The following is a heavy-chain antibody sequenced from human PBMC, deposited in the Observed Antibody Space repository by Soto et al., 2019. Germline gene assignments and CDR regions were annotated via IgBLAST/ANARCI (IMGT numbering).Heavy chain of an antibody. CDR3: ARGPNSGPRDY. CDR2: ISAYNGNT. V-gene: IGHV1-18*01. D-gene: IGHD5-12*01. J-gene: IGHJ4*02. CDR1: GYTFTSYG. Sequence: ASVKVSCKASGYTFTSYGISWVRQAPGQGLEWMGWISAYNGNTKYSQKFQGRVTITRDTSASTAYMELSSLRSEDTAVYYCARGPNSGPRDYWGQGTLVTVSS.